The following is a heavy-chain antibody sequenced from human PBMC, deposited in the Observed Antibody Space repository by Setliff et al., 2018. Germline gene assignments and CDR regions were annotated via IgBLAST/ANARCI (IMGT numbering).Heavy chain of an antibody. CDR2: ISVYNGNT. D-gene: IGHD3-10*01. CDR1: GYTFTNYG. J-gene: IGHJ4*02. Sequence: ASVKVSCKASGYTFTNYGISWVRQAPGQGLEWMGWISVYNGNTNYAQKLQGRVTMTTDTSTSTAYMELRSLRSDDTAVYYCATHYYGSGIFDYWGQGTLVTVS. CDR3: ATHYYGSGIFDY. V-gene: IGHV1-18*01.